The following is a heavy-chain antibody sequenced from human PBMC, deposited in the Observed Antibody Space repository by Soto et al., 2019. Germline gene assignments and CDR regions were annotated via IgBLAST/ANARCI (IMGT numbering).Heavy chain of an antibody. CDR2: IHHSGST. V-gene: IGHV4-4*02. Sequence: SETLSLTCAVSGGSISSSNWWNWVRQPPGKGLEWIGEIHHSGSTNYNPSLKSRVTISVDTSKNQFSLKLSSVTAADTAVYYCVRHAQWIIRAYWGQGSLVTVSS. J-gene: IGHJ4*02. CDR3: VRHAQWIIRAY. CDR1: GGSISSSNW. D-gene: IGHD5-12*01.